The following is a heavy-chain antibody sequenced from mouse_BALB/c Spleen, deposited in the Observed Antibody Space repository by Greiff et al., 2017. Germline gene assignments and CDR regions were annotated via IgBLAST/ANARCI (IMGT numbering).Heavy chain of an antibody. CDR1: GFTFNTYA. Sequence: DVKLVESGGGLVQPKGSLKLSCAASGFTFNTYAMNWVRQAPGKGLEWVARIRSKSNNYATYYADSVKDRFTISRDDSQSMLYLQMNNLKTEDTAMYYCVRHPSDYWGQGTTLTVSS. J-gene: IGHJ2*01. CDR3: VRHPSDY. V-gene: IGHV10-1*02. CDR2: IRSKSNNYAT.